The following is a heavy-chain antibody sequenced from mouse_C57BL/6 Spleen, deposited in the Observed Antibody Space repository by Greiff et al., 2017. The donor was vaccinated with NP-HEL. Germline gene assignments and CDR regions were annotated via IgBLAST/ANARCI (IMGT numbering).Heavy chain of an antibody. J-gene: IGHJ4*01. V-gene: IGHV5-16*01. D-gene: IGHD1-1*01. Sequence: EVMLVESEGGLVQPGSSMKLSCTASGFTFSDYYMAWVRQVPEKGLEWVANINYDGSSTYYLDSLKSRFIISRDNAKNILYLQMSSLKSEDTATYYCARERDGSSSFYAMDYWGQGTSVTVSS. CDR3: ARERDGSSSFYAMDY. CDR1: GFTFSDYY. CDR2: INYDGSST.